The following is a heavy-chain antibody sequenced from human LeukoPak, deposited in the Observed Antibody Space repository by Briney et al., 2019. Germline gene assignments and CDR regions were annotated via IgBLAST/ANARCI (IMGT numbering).Heavy chain of an antibody. CDR3: ARHRLHRLYYDSSGYYHDAFDI. D-gene: IGHD3-22*01. CDR1: GYTFTSYY. V-gene: IGHV1-46*01. Sequence: ASVKVSCKASGYTFTSYYMHWVRQAPGQGLEWMGIINPSGGSTSYAQKFQGRVTMTRDTSISTAYMELSILRSDDTAVYYCARHRLHRLYYDSSGYYHDAFDIWGQGTMVTVSS. CDR2: INPSGGST. J-gene: IGHJ3*02.